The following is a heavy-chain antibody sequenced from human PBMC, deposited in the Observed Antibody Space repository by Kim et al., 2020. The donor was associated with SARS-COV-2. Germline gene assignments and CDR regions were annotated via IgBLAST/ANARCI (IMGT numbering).Heavy chain of an antibody. CDR1: GFTFSSYG. CDR3: ARGAFGAYYDFWSGLDPGYYGMDV. CDR2: IWYDGSNK. J-gene: IGHJ6*02. V-gene: IGHV3-33*01. Sequence: GGSLRLSCAASGFTFSSYGMHWVRQAPGKGLEWVAVIWYDGSNKYYADSVKGRFTISRDNSKNTLYLQMNSLRAEETAVYYCARGAFGAYYDFWSGLDPGYYGMDVWGQGTTVTVSS. D-gene: IGHD3-3*01.